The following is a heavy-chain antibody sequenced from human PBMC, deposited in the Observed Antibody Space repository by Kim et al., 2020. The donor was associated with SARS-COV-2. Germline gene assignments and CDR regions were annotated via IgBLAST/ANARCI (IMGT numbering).Heavy chain of an antibody. V-gene: IGHV1-69*13. CDR1: GGTFSSYA. CDR2: IIPIFGTA. CDR3: ARVNPGIAAAGNYFDY. D-gene: IGHD6-13*01. J-gene: IGHJ4*02. Sequence: SVKVSCKASGGTFSSYAISWVRQAPGQGLEWMGGIIPIFGTANYAQKFQGRVTITADESTSTAYMELSSLRSEDTAVYYCARVNPGIAAAGNYFDYWGQGTLVTVSS.